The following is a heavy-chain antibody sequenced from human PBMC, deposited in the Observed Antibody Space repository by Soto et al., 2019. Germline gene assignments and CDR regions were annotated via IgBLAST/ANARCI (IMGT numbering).Heavy chain of an antibody. J-gene: IGHJ3*01. CDR2: IFYSGST. Sequence: SDKLSLTCTFSRISIIYLYLSWIRQPPGKGLEWIWYIFYSGSTNYNPSLKTRVTISVDTSKNQFSLNLSSVTAADTAVYYCARRWGGTFDFWGQGTMVS. D-gene: IGHD1-26*01. V-gene: IGHV4-59*08. CDR1: RISIIYLY. CDR3: ARRWGGTFDF.